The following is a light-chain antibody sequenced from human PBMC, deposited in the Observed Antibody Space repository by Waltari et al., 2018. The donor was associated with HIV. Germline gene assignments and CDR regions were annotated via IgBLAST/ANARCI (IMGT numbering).Light chain of an antibody. V-gene: IGLV1-40*01. CDR3: QSYDSSLSGV. Sequence: QSVLTQPPSVSGAPGQRVTITCTGTSSNIGEGYDVPWYQQLPGTAPKLLIYGNSNRPSGVPDRFSGSKSGTSASLAITGLQAEDEANYYCQSYDSSLSGVFGTGTKVTVL. CDR1: SSNIGEGYD. CDR2: GNS. J-gene: IGLJ1*01.